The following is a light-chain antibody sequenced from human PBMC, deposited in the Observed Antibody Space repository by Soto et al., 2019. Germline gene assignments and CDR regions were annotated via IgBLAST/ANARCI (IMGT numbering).Light chain of an antibody. CDR1: QSLNNW. CDR2: KAS. Sequence: DIHMTQSLSTLSASVGDRVTFTCRASQSLNNWLAWYQQKPGKAPKLLIYKASTLESGVPSRFSGSGSGTEFTLTISSLKPDDIATYYCQHYNGYPITFGGGTKVDIK. V-gene: IGKV1-5*03. CDR3: QHYNGYPIT. J-gene: IGKJ4*01.